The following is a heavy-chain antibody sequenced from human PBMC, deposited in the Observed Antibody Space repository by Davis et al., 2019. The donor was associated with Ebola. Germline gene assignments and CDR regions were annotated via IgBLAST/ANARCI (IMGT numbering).Heavy chain of an antibody. CDR3: ARLHRYSTDDY. CDR1: GFSISSSSYY. CDR2: IYYSGST. D-gene: IGHD6-13*01. Sequence: MPSETLSLTCTVSGFSISSSSYYWGWIRQPPGKGLEWIGSIYYSGSTYYNPSLKSRVTISVDTSKNQFSLKLSSVTAADTAVYYCARLHRYSTDDYWGQGTLVTVSS. J-gene: IGHJ4*02. V-gene: IGHV4-39*01.